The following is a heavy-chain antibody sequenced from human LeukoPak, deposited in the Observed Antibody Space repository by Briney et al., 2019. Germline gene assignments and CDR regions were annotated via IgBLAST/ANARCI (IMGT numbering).Heavy chain of an antibody. V-gene: IGHV3-48*02. J-gene: IGHJ6*02. D-gene: IGHD2-21*02. CDR2: ISSSSSTI. CDR3: ARDWVDSKAYCGGDCYSDYYYGMDV. Sequence: GGSPRLSCAASGFTFSSYSMNWVRQAPGKGLEWVSYISSSSSTIYYADSVKGRFTISRDNAKNSLYLQMNSLRDEDTAVYYCARDWVDSKAYCGGDCYSDYYYGMDVWGQGTTVTVSS. CDR1: GFTFSSYS.